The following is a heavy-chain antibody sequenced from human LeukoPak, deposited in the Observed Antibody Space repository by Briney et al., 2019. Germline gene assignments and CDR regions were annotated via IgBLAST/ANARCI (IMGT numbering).Heavy chain of an antibody. CDR3: ARDKRVAARPGVCDY. J-gene: IGHJ4*02. D-gene: IGHD6-6*01. V-gene: IGHV3-23*01. CDR1: GITFGTYA. CDR2: ISGDGGST. Sequence: GGSLRLSCAASGITFGTYAMSWVRQAPGKGLESVSVISGDGGSTYYADSVKGRFTVSRDNSKKTFYLQMSSLRAEDTAVYYCARDKRVAARPGVCDYWGQGTLVTVSS.